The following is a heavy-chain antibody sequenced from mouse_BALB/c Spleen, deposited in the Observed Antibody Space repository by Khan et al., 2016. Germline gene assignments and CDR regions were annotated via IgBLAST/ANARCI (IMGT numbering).Heavy chain of an antibody. V-gene: IGHV2-3*01. J-gene: IGHJ2*01. D-gene: IGHD1-1*01. CDR3: ARNPCSRDGYYLDY. CDR1: GFSLTTYA. Sequence: QVQLKESGPGLVAPSQSLSITCTVSGFSLTTYAVSWVRQPPGNGLEWLGVIWCDGNTNYHSALKSRLSISRDNSKSQVFLKLNSVPTDDTATYYCARNPCSRDGYYLDYWGQGTTLTVSS. CDR2: IWCDGNT.